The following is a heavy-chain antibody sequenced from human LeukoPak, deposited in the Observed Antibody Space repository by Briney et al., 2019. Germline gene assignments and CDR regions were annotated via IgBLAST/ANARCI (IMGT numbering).Heavy chain of an antibody. D-gene: IGHD3-10*01. CDR3: ARDILWFGEFTYNYYYYGMDV. CDR1: GGSFSGYY. Sequence: SETLSLTCAVYGGSFSGYYWSWVRQPPGEGLEWVGEINHSGSTNYNPSLKSRVTISVDTSKNQFSLKLSSVTAADTAVYYCARDILWFGEFTYNYYYYGMDVWGQGTTVTVSS. CDR2: INHSGST. J-gene: IGHJ6*02. V-gene: IGHV4-34*01.